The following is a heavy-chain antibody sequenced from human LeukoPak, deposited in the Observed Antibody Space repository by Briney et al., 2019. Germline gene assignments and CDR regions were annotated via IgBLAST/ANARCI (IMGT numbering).Heavy chain of an antibody. D-gene: IGHD6-13*01. Sequence: GGSLRLSCAASGFTFSSYEMHWVRQAPGKGLEWVSYISSSSSDTTYADSVKGRFTITRDNAKNSLYLQMNSLRAEDTAVYYCARVGVITAAGTFDYWGQGTLVTVSS. V-gene: IGHV3-48*03. J-gene: IGHJ4*02. CDR3: ARVGVITAAGTFDY. CDR2: ISSSSSDT. CDR1: GFTFSSYE.